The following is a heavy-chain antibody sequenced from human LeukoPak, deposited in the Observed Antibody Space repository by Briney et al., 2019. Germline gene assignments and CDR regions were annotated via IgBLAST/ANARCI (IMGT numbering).Heavy chain of an antibody. J-gene: IGHJ4*02. D-gene: IGHD1-7*01. CDR1: GFSLTTSGVG. V-gene: IGHV2-5*01. Sequence: SGPTLAKPTQTLTLTCTLSGFSLTTSGVGVGWIRQPPGKALEWLALIYWNDDKRYSPSLKSRVTIIKDTSKNQVLLTMTNMDPVDTATYYCARRLELHPFDYYFDYWSQGTLVSVSS. CDR2: IYWNDDK. CDR3: ARRLELHPFDYYFDY.